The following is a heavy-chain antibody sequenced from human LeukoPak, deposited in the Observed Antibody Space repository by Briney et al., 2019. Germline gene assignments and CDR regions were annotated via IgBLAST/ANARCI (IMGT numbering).Heavy chain of an antibody. D-gene: IGHD2-8*01. Sequence: GGSLRLSCAASGFTFSSYAMSWVRQAPGKGLEWVSAISGGGGSTYFADSVRGRFSISRDNSENTLYLRMNSLRAGDTAMYYCAKTQFSAGTNYYYDSWGQGTLVTVSA. V-gene: IGHV3-23*01. CDR2: ISGGGGST. CDR1: GFTFSSYA. J-gene: IGHJ4*02. CDR3: AKTQFSAGTNYYYDS.